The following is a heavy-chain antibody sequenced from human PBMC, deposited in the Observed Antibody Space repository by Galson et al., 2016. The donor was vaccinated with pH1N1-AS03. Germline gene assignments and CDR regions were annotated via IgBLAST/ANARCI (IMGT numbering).Heavy chain of an antibody. CDR2: IDASGST. D-gene: IGHD6-19*01. CDR1: GGSTSGGNSY. CDR3: ARYYFEFLMEVGLVAGTEMGAFDI. V-gene: IGHV4-61*02. J-gene: IGHJ3*02. Sequence: TLSLTCAVSGGSTSGGNSYWSWIRQPAGKGLEWIGRIDASGSTNYNPSLKSRVPISVDTSNNQFSLNLRSVTAADTAVYYCARYYFEFLMEVGLVAGTEMGAFDIWGRGTAVTVSS.